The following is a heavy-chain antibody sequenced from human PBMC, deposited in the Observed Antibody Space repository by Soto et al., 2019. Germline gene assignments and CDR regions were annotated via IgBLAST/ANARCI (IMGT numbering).Heavy chain of an antibody. Sequence: VPLVQSPAAVKKSGASVKVSCQTSGYSFTTYGTSWVRQAPGQALEWIVRISAYNGHTIYAQDLQDRVTMTTDTSTSTAYMELRRLRYDDTAIYYCARVRGSSSWFEISHYFDSWGQGTLVTVSS. CDR3: ARVRGSSSWFEISHYFDS. CDR1: GYSFTTYG. CDR2: ISAYNGHT. D-gene: IGHD6-13*01. J-gene: IGHJ4*02. V-gene: IGHV1-18*01.